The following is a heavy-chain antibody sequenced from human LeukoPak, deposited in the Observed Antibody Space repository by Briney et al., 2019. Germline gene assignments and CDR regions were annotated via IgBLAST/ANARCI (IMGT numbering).Heavy chain of an antibody. Sequence: GGSLRLSCAASGFTFSSYGMHWVRQAPGKGLEWVAFIRYDGSNKYYADSVKGRFTIFRDNSKNTLYLQMNSLRAEDTAVYYCAKGLVSYWYFDLWGRGTLVTVSS. CDR3: AKGLVSYWYFDL. J-gene: IGHJ2*01. CDR1: GFTFSSYG. CDR2: IRYDGSNK. V-gene: IGHV3-30*02. D-gene: IGHD3-10*01.